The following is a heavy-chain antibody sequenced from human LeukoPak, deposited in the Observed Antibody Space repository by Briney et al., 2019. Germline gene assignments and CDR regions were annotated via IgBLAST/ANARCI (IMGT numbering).Heavy chain of an antibody. Sequence: SETLSLTCTVSGYSISSGYYWGWIRQPPGKGLEWIGSIYHSGSTYSNPSLRSRVTISVDTSKNQFSLKLASVTAADTAVYYCSTLGRSHGPRWGQGTQVTVSS. CDR1: GYSISSGYY. V-gene: IGHV4-38-2*02. CDR2: IYHSGST. CDR3: STLGRSHGPR. D-gene: IGHD3-3*01. J-gene: IGHJ4*02.